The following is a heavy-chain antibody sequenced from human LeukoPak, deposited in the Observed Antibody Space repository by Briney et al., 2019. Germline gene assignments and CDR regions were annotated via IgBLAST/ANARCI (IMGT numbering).Heavy chain of an antibody. CDR3: ARGRSTGYPYYFEY. CDR2: MNPNSGST. J-gene: IGHJ4*02. Sequence: ASVEVSCKACGYTFTSYDLNWVRQATGQGLEWMGWMNPNSGSTGYAQKFQGRVTITGNTSISTAYMELGGLRSEDTAVYYCARGRSTGYPYYFEYWGQGTLVTVSS. D-gene: IGHD5-12*01. CDR1: GYTFTSYD. V-gene: IGHV1-8*03.